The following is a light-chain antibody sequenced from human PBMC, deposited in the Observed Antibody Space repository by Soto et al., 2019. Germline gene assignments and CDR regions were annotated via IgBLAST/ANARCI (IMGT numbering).Light chain of an antibody. V-gene: IGLV1-40*01. J-gene: IGLJ2*01. CDR2: GNS. Sequence: QSVLTQPPSVSGAPGQRVTIACTGSSSNIGAGYDVHWYQQLPGTAPKLLIYGNSNRPSGVPDRFSGSKSGTSASLAITGLQPEDEADYYCQSNDSTLSGVVFGGGTKLTVL. CDR3: QSNDSTLSGVV. CDR1: SSNIGAGYD.